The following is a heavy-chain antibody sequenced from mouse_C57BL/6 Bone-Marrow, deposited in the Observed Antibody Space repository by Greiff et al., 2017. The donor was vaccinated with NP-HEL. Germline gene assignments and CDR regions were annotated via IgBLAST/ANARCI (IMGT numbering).Heavy chain of an antibody. CDR1: GYTFTSYW. Sequence: VQLQHPGSYLFMPFASVKLSCKASGYTFTSYWMHWVKQRPGQGLEWIGEIDPSDSYTNYNQKFKGKSTLTVDKSSSTAYMQLSSLTSEDSAVDYCARSYGRDYAMYDWGKGASVTVSS. CDR3: ARSYGRDYAMYD. CDR2: IDPSDSYT. V-gene: IGHV1-69*01. J-gene: IGHJ4*01. D-gene: IGHD1-1*01.